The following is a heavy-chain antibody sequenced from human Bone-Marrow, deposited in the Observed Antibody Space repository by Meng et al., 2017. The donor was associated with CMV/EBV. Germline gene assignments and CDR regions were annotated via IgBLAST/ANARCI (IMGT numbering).Heavy chain of an antibody. V-gene: IGHV4-59*01. J-gene: IGHJ4*02. CDR3: ARGGRIAASGTQY. CDR2: ISYSGPT. CDR1: GGSIKAYY. Sequence: SETLSLTCSVSGGSIKAYYWTWIRQPPGKGLEWIGYISYSGPTNYNPSLKSRVTMSLDTSKNQFSLKLTSVAAADTAIYFCARGGRIAASGTQYWGQGRLVTVPS. D-gene: IGHD6-13*01.